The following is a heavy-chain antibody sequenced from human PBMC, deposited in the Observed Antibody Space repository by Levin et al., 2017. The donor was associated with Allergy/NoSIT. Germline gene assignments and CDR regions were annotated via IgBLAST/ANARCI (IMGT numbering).Heavy chain of an antibody. CDR3: VREERIRSWNFFGWFDP. CDR2: TYYRSKWYT. D-gene: IGHD1-7*01. J-gene: IGHJ5*01. V-gene: IGHV6-1*01. CDR1: GDSISTNRGA. Sequence: SQTLSLTCGISGDSISTNRGAWNWIRLSPSRGLEWLGRTYYRSKWYTDYSVSVKGRISILPDTSKNQFSLQLNSVTLEDTAIYYCVREERIRSWNFFGWFDPWGQGTLVTVSS.